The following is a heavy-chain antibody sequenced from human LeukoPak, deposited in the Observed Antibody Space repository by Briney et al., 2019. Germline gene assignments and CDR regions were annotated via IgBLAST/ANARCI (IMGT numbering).Heavy chain of an antibody. V-gene: IGHV4-34*01. J-gene: IGHJ4*02. CDR1: GGSFSGYY. D-gene: IGHD3-22*01. Sequence: PSETLSLTCAVYGGSFSGYYWSWIRQPPGKGLERIGEINHSGSTNYNPSLKSRVTISVDTSKNQFSLKLSSVTAADTAVYYCARDRATSSGYDYWGQGTLVTVSS. CDR2: INHSGST. CDR3: ARDRATSSGYDY.